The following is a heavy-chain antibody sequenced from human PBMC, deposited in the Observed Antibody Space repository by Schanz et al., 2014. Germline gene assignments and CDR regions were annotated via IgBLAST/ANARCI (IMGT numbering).Heavy chain of an antibody. CDR1: GYTFTSYG. V-gene: IGHV1-69*04. D-gene: IGHD5-18*01. Sequence: QVQLVQSGAEVKKPGASVKVSCKASGYTFTSYGINWVRQAPGQGLEWMGRIISILGIPNYAQKFQGRVTITADKSTSTASMELSSLRSEDTAVYYCARGPSQGYSYGHNIGAYYYGMDVWGQGTTVTVSS. CDR2: IISILGIP. J-gene: IGHJ6*02. CDR3: ARGPSQGYSYGHNIGAYYYGMDV.